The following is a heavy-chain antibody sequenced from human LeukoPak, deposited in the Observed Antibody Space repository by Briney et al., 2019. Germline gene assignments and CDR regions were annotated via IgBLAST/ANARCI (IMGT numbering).Heavy chain of an antibody. CDR1: GFTFINYG. CDR3: ARTTSAWSPMAFDI. Sequence: GKSLRLSCAAFGFTFINYGMHWVRQAPDKGLEWVAVIASGGNMENYADSVRGRFTISRDNSKNTLYLQMNSLRPEDTALYYCARTTSAWSPMAFDIRGQGTMVTVSS. D-gene: IGHD1-1*01. CDR2: IASGGNME. J-gene: IGHJ3*02. V-gene: IGHV3-30*03.